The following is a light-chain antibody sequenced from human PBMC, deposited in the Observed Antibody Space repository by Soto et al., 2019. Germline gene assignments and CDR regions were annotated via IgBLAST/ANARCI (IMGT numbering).Light chain of an antibody. Sequence: QSALTQPPSVSGSPGQSVTISCTGTTSNVDNYNRVYWYQQPPGTAPKLLIYEVSNRPSGVPDRFSGSKSANTASLTISGLQAEDEADYYCTLYTTRTTVSFGGGTKLTVL. V-gene: IGLV2-18*01. J-gene: IGLJ3*02. CDR1: TSNVDNYNR. CDR3: TLYTTRTTVS. CDR2: EVS.